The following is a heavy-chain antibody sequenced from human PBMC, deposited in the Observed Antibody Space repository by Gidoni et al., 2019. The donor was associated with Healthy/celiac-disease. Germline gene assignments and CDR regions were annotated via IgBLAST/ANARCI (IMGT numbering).Heavy chain of an antibody. CDR2: ISYDGSNK. CDR3: AKMDRDIYDILTGYYFDY. V-gene: IGHV3-30*18. J-gene: IGHJ4*02. D-gene: IGHD3-9*01. CDR1: GFTFSSDG. Sequence: QVQLVESGGGVVQPGRPLRLSCAASGFTFSSDGRHWVRQAPGKGLEWVAVISYDGSNKYYADSVKGRFTISRDNSKNTLYLQMNSLRAEDTAVYYCAKMDRDIYDILTGYYFDYWGQGTLVTVSS.